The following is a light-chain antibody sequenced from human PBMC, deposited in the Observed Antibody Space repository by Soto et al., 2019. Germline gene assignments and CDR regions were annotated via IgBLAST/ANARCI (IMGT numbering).Light chain of an antibody. CDR1: QSISSY. Sequence: DIQITQSPSSLSASVGDGVTITCRASQSISSYLNWYQQKPGKAPKLLIYAASSLQSGVPSRFSGSGSGTDFTLTISSLQPEDFATYYCQQSYSTPPWTFGQGTKVDIK. CDR3: QQSYSTPPWT. V-gene: IGKV1-39*01. J-gene: IGKJ1*01. CDR2: AAS.